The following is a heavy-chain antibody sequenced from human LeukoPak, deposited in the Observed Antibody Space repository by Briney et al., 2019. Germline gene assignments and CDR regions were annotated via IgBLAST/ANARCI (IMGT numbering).Heavy chain of an antibody. J-gene: IGHJ5*02. Sequence: KPSETLSLTCIVSGASLGSPNYYWGWVRQPPGRGLEWIGTIDYSGTTYYNPSLKRRLAISINTSKNQFSLNLASVTATDTAVYYCARHDSRGSLNWFDPWGQGTLITVSS. V-gene: IGHV4-39*01. CDR1: GASLGSPNYY. D-gene: IGHD5-12*01. CDR3: ARHDSRGSLNWFDP. CDR2: IDYSGTT.